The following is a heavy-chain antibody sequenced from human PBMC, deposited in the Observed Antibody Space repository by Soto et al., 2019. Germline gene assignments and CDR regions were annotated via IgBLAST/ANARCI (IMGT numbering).Heavy chain of an antibody. J-gene: IGHJ6*02. D-gene: IGHD3-3*01. CDR1: GFSFRNYA. V-gene: IGHV3-23*04. Sequence: QLVESGGGSLQPGGSLSLSCAASGFSFRNYAMTWVRQSPGKGLEWVSLISSGGGSTDYADSVKGRFTISRDNSQNMLYLQMTGLRGEDTALYYCAKLKGGLGRFYGMDAWGQGNMVIVSS. CDR2: ISSGGGST. CDR3: AKLKGGLGRFYGMDA.